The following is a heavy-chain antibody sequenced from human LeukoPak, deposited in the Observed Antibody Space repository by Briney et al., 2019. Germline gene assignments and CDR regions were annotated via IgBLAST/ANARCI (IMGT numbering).Heavy chain of an antibody. CDR3: ARERYSYGYYVLDY. J-gene: IGHJ4*02. CDR2: IYTSGST. CDR1: GGSISSYY. Sequence: SKTLSLTCTVSGGSISSYYWNWIRQPAGKGLEWIGRIYTSGSTNYNPSLNSRVTMSVDTSKNQFSLKLSSVTAADTAVYYCARERYSYGYYVLDYWGQGTLVTVSS. D-gene: IGHD5-18*01. V-gene: IGHV4-4*07.